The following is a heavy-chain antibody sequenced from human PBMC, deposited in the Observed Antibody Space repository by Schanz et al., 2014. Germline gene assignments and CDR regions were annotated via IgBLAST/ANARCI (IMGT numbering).Heavy chain of an antibody. CDR1: GYSFAAFF. J-gene: IGHJ3*02. CDR2: INPYSGAT. CDR3: ARDIQYHYDTSGPVGAFDI. D-gene: IGHD3-22*01. Sequence: QVQLVQSGAEVKKPGASVRVSCKASGYSFAAFFIHWVRQTPGQGLEWMGCINPYSGATYYAQKFQGRVTLTSDASLTTVYMEVHSLTSDDTAVFFCARDIQYHYDTSGPVGAFDIWGPGTMVTVSS. V-gene: IGHV1-2*02.